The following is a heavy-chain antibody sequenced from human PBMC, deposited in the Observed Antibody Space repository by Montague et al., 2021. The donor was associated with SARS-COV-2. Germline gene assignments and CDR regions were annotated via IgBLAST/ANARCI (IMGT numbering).Heavy chain of an antibody. CDR1: GGSVSRISSH. V-gene: IGHV4-30-4*08. D-gene: IGHD2-21*01. J-gene: IGHJ5*02. Sequence: TLSLTCTVSGGSVSRISSHWGWIRQPPGKGLEWIGYIHYSGTTYYNPSLKSRVTISVDTSKSQFSLKLRSVTAADTAVFYCARDHSSWGQGTLVTVSS. CDR2: IHYSGTT. CDR3: ARDHSS.